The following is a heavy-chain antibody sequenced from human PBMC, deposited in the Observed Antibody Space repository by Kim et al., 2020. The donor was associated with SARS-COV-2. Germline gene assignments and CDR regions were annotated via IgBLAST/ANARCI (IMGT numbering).Heavy chain of an antibody. CDR3: AREGFYDFWSGPDAFDI. D-gene: IGHD3-3*01. CDR2: IKQDGSEK. Sequence: GGSLRLSCAASGFTFSSYWMSWVRQAPGKGLEWVANIKQDGSEKYYVDSVKGRFTISRDNAKNSLYLQMNSLRAEDTAVYYCAREGFYDFWSGPDAFDIWGQGTMVTVSS. V-gene: IGHV3-7*01. J-gene: IGHJ3*02. CDR1: GFTFSSYW.